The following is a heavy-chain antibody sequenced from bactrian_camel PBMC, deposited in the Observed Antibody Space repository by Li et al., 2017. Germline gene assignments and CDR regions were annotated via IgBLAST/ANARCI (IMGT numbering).Heavy chain of an antibody. Sequence: HVQLVESGGGLVQAGGSLNLSCAATVNSNNLNCMGWFRQAPGKEREGVAAIDSDGSTHYGDSVKGRFTVSVDNARKTLYLQMNDLKPEDTAVYYCAASFTACVARAHYVERYNYWGQGTQVTVS. CDR2: IDSDGST. CDR3: AASFTACVARAHYVERYNY. D-gene: IGHD3*01. CDR1: VNSNNLNC. V-gene: IGHV3S53*01. J-gene: IGHJ4*01.